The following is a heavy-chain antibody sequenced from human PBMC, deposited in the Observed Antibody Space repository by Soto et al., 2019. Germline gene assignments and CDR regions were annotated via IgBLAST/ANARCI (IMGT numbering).Heavy chain of an antibody. J-gene: IGHJ6*02. CDR2: IHPSGST. CDR1: GGSLSDYY. Sequence: QVQLQQWGAGLLKPSETLSLTCAVSGGSLSDYYWPWIRQSPGKGLEWIGEIHPSGSTYYNPSLTSRVTISVDTSKNQFSLKLTSLTAADTAIYYCARGRDAYKLGNVWGHGTTVTVSS. V-gene: IGHV4-34*01. CDR3: ARGRDAYKLGNV. D-gene: IGHD1-1*01.